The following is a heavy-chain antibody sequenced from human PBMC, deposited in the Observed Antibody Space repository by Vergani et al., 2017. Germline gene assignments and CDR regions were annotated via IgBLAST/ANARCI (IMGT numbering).Heavy chain of an antibody. D-gene: IGHD6-19*01. J-gene: IGHJ4*02. CDR2: INPSGGST. CDR3: ACIAVAGRDGY. V-gene: IGHV1-46*01. Sequence: QVPLVRSGAEVKKPGASVKVSCKASGYTFTSYYMHWVRQAPGQGLEWMGIINPSGGSTSYAQKFQGRVTMTRDTSTSTVYMELSSLRSEDTAVYYCACIAVAGRDGYWGQGTLVTVSS. CDR1: GYTFTSYY.